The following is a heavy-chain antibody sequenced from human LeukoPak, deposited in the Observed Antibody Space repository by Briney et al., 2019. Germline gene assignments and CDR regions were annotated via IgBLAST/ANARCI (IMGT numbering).Heavy chain of an antibody. CDR2: IIPIFGTA. J-gene: IGHJ1*01. CDR3: ASVYGDPAEYLQH. Sequence: SVKVSCKASGGTFSSYAISWVRQAPGQGLEWMGGIIPIFGTANYAQKFQGRVTITADESTSTAYMELSSLRSEDTAVYYCASVYGDPAEYLQHWGQGTLVTVSS. V-gene: IGHV1-69*13. D-gene: IGHD4-17*01. CDR1: GGTFSSYA.